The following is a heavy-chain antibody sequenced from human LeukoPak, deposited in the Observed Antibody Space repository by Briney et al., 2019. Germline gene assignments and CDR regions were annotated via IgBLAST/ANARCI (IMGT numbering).Heavy chain of an antibody. D-gene: IGHD2-2*01. J-gene: IGHJ5*02. CDR2: IIPIFGTA. CDR3: ARDRGWVGYQLPWVDWFDP. CDR1: GGTFSSYA. V-gene: IGHV1-69*01. Sequence: ASVKVSCKASGGTFSSYAISWVRQAPGQGREWMGGIIPIFGTANYAQKFQGRVTITADGSTSTAYMELSSLRSEDTAVYYCARDRGWVGYQLPWVDWFDPWGQGTLVTVSS.